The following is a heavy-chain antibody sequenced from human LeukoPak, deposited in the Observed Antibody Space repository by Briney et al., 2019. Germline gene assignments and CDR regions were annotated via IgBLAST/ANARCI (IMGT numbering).Heavy chain of an antibody. Sequence: SETLSLTCTVSGVSISSSNSYWGWIRQPPGKGLEWIGSIYYSGNTYYNASLKSQVSISIDTSKNQFSLRLTSVTAADTAVYYCARAGYSSGWYYFDYWGQGTLVTVSS. D-gene: IGHD6-19*01. CDR1: GVSISSSNSY. J-gene: IGHJ4*02. CDR3: ARAGYSSGWYYFDY. V-gene: IGHV4-39*01. CDR2: IYYSGNT.